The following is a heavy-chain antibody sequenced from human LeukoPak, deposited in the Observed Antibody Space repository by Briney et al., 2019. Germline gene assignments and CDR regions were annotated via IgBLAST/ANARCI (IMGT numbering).Heavy chain of an antibody. CDR3: ARGAPQDIVVVPAAIRGEYFQH. Sequence: PGGSLRLSCAASGFTVSSNYMSWVRQAPGKGLEWVSVIYSGGSTYYADSVKGRFTISRDNSKNTLYLQMNSLRAEDTAVYYCARGAPQDIVVVPAAIRGEYFQHWGQGTLVTVSS. CDR1: GFTVSSNY. V-gene: IGHV3-66*01. J-gene: IGHJ1*01. D-gene: IGHD2-2*01. CDR2: IYSGGST.